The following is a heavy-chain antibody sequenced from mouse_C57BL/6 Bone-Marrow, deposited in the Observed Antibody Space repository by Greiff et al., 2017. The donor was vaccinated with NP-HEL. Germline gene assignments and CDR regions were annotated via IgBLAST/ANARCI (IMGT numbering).Heavy chain of an antibody. Sequence: QVQLQQSGPELVKPGASVKISCKASGYAFSSSWMNWVKQRPGQGLEWIGRIYPGDGDTKYNGKFKGKATLTADKSSSTAYMQLSSLTSEDYAVYFCARSKLHWYFDVGGRGTTVTVTS. J-gene: IGHJ1*03. V-gene: IGHV1-82*01. CDR1: GYAFSSSW. CDR3: ARSKLHWYFDV. CDR2: IYPGDGDT. D-gene: IGHD1-1*01.